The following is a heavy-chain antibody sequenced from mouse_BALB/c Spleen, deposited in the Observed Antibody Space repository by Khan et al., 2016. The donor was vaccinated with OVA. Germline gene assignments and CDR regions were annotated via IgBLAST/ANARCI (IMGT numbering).Heavy chain of an antibody. D-gene: IGHD1-1*01. J-gene: IGHJ4*01. CDR2: INPSNAYT. CDR1: GYTFTSYS. Sequence: QVQLKQSGAELARPGASVKMSCKASGYTFTSYSMHWIKQRPGQGLEWIGNINPSNAYTNYNQKFKDKATLTADKSSSTAYMQLSSLTSEDSAVYYCARDFHYYGSRGALDYGGQGTSVTVSS. V-gene: IGHV1-4*01. CDR3: ARDFHYYGSRGALDY.